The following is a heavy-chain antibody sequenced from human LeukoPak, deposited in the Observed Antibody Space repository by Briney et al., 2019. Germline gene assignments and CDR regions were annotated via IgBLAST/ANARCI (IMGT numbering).Heavy chain of an antibody. CDR3: AKGIAYCGGHCYYDY. V-gene: IGHV3-30*18. D-gene: IGHD2-21*02. CDR1: GFTFSSYG. Sequence: PGGSLRLSCAASGFTFSSYGMHWVRQAPGKGLEWVAVISYDGSNKYYADSVKGRFTISRDNSKNTLYLQLNSLRAEDTAVYYCAKGIAYCGGHCYYDYWGQGTLVTVSS. CDR2: ISYDGSNK. J-gene: IGHJ4*02.